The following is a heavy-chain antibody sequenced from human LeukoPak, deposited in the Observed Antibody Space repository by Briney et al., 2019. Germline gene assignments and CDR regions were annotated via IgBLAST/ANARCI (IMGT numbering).Heavy chain of an antibody. CDR3: ASLLWFGELAYFDY. V-gene: IGHV4-30-2*01. J-gene: IGHJ4*02. CDR1: GGSISSGGYS. D-gene: IGHD3-10*01. CDR2: IYHSGST. Sequence: SETLSLTCTVSGGSISSGGYSWSWIRQPPGKGLEWIGYIYHSGSTYYNPSLKSRVTISVDRSKNQFSLKLSSVTAADTAVYYCASLLWFGELAYFDYWGQGTLVTASS.